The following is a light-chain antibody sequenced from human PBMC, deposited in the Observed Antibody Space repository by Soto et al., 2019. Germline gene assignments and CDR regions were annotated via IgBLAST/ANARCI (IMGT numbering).Light chain of an antibody. CDR3: QQFSSYPLT. Sequence: EIVLTQSPVTLSLAPGERAARCSRASQSVSSSYLTWYQQKPGQAPRLLIYDTSSRATGIPDRFSGGGSGTDFTLTISRLEPEDFAVYYCQQFSSYPLTFGGGTKVDIK. V-gene: IGKV3-20*01. J-gene: IGKJ4*01. CDR2: DTS. CDR1: QSVSSSY.